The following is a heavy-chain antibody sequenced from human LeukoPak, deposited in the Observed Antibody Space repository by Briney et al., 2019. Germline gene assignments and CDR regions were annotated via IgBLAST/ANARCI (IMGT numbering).Heavy chain of an antibody. CDR2: ITASGTAM. D-gene: IGHD5-12*01. V-gene: IGHV3-23*01. CDR1: GFTFSSYS. CDR3: AKDRSGSGYDNAPDY. J-gene: IGHJ4*02. Sequence: PGGSLRLSCAASGFTFSSYSMNWVRQAPGKGLEWVSHITASGTAMFYADSVKGRFTISRDNSKNTLYVQMNSLRAEDTAVYYCAKDRSGSGYDNAPDYWGQGTLVTVSS.